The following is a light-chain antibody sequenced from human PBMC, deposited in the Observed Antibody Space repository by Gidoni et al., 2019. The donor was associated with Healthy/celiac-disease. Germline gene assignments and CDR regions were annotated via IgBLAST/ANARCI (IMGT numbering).Light chain of an antibody. CDR2: EAS. V-gene: IGKV3-11*01. CDR1: QSVSSH. CDR3: QQRSNWRWT. J-gene: IGKJ1*01. Sequence: IVLTQSPATLSLSPGERATLSCRDSQSVSSHLAWYQQKPGQAPRLLIDEASNRATGIPARFSGSGSGTDFTLTIRSLEPEDFAVYYCQQRSNWRWTFGQGTKVEIK.